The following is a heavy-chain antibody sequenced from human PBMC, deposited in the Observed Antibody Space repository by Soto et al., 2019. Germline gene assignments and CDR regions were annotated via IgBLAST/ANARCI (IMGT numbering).Heavy chain of an antibody. CDR3: ARVGIRGYSLPSAFDI. D-gene: IGHD5-18*01. J-gene: IGHJ3*02. Sequence: VAVIWYDGSNKYYADSVKGRFTISRDNSKNTLYLQMNSLRAEDTAVYYCARVGIRGYSLPSAFDIWGQGTMVTVSS. V-gene: IGHV3-33*01. CDR2: IWYDGSNK.